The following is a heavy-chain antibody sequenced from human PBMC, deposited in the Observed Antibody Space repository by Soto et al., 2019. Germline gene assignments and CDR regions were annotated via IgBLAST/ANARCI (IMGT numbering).Heavy chain of an antibody. CDR3: ARLLRYYDSSGSHPAYFDY. J-gene: IGHJ4*01. CDR1: GYTFTSYG. Sequence: ASVKVSCKASGYTFTSYGISWVRQAPGQGLEWMGWISAYNGNTNYAQKLQGRVTMTTDTSTSTAYMELRSLRSDDTAVYYCARLLRYYDSSGSHPAYFDYWGHGTLVTVSS. CDR2: ISAYNGNT. V-gene: IGHV1-18*01. D-gene: IGHD3-22*01.